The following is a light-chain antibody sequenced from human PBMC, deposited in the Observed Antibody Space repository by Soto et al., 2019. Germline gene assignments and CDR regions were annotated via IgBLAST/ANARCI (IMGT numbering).Light chain of an antibody. CDR2: GAS. V-gene: IGKV3-15*01. CDR1: QSVSSN. CDR3: QQCNSWPLYT. J-gene: IGKJ2*01. Sequence: EIVMTQSPATLSVSPGERATLSCRASQSVSSNLAWYQQKPGQAPRLLIYGASTRATGTPARFSGSGSGTEFTLTISSLQSEDFAVYSCQQCNSWPLYTFGQGTKLEIK.